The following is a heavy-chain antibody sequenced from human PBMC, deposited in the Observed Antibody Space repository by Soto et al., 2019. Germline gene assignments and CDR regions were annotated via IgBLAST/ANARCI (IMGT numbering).Heavy chain of an antibody. Sequence: SETLSLNCSVSSDSMNSGGYYWSWIRQHPGKGLEWIGYIYSNGDTYYNPSLKSRVTISVDTSKNQFSLNLTSVTAADTAVYYCARRGGSSSGYYYYAMDVWGQGTTVTVS. CDR2: IYSNGDT. CDR1: SDSMNSGGYY. J-gene: IGHJ6*02. D-gene: IGHD6-6*01. V-gene: IGHV4-31*03. CDR3: ARRGGSSSGYYYYAMDV.